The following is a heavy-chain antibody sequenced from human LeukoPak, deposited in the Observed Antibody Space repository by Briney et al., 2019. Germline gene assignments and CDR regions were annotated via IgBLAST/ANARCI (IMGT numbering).Heavy chain of an antibody. V-gene: IGHV4-39*01. CDR3: ARGPTGGPRYFDY. CDR1: GSSITSVSHY. CDR2: IYYTGST. D-gene: IGHD3-10*01. Sequence: SETLSLTCTISGSSITSVSHYWGWIRQPPGKGLEWIGDIYYTGSTYYSPSLRSRVTMSVHTSENQFSLRLNSVTAVDTAVYYCARGPTGGPRYFDYWGQGTLVTVSS. J-gene: IGHJ4*02.